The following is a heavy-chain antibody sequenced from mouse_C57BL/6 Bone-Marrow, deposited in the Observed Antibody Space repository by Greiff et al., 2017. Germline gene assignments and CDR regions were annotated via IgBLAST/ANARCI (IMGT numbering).Heavy chain of an antibody. CDR3: ARHEGTTVVAPWYFDV. CDR1: GFTFSSYT. V-gene: IGHV5-9*01. CDR2: ISGGGGNT. D-gene: IGHD1-1*01. J-gene: IGHJ1*03. Sequence: EVQVVESGGGLVKPGGSLKLSCAASGFTFSSYTMSWVRQTPEKRLEWVATISGGGGNTYYPDSVKGRFTISRANAKNTLYRQMSSLRSEDTALDYCARHEGTTVVAPWYFDVCGTGTTVTVSS.